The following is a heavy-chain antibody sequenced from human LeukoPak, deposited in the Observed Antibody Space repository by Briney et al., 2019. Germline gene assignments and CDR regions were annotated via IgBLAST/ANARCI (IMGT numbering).Heavy chain of an antibody. CDR1: GGSISSGGYY. J-gene: IGHJ6*02. Sequence: PSETLSLTCTVSGGSISSGGYYWSWIRPHPGKGLEWIGYIYYSGCTYYNPSLKSRVTISVDTSKNQFSLKLSSVAAADTAVYYCARSISVDYDSSGYRSSYYGTDVWGQGTTVTVSS. D-gene: IGHD3-22*01. CDR2: IYYSGCT. CDR3: ARSISVDYDSSGYRSSYYGTDV. V-gene: IGHV4-31*03.